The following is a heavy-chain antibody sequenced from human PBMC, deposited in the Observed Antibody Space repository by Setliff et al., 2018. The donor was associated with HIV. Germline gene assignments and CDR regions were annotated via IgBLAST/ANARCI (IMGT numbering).Heavy chain of an antibody. J-gene: IGHJ4*02. CDR1: GFTFSSYW. CDR3: ARGLNYYGSGSYYTGFDY. CDR2: IKQDGSEK. V-gene: IGHV3-7*01. D-gene: IGHD3-10*01. Sequence: GESLKISCAASGFTFSSYWMSWVRQAPGKGLEWVANIKQDGSEKYYVDSVKGRFTISRDNAKNSLYLQMNSLRAEDTAVYHCARGLNYYGSGSYYTGFDYWGQGTLVTVSS.